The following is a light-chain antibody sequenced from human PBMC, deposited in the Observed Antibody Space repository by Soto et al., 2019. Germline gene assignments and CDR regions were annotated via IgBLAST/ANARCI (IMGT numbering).Light chain of an antibody. V-gene: IGKV1-33*01. J-gene: IGKJ3*01. CDR3: QQYDNLPSFT. CDR1: QDISNY. Sequence: DIQMTQSPSSLSASVGDRVTITCQASQDISNYLNWYQQKPGKAPKLLIYDASNLETGVPSRFSGSGSGTDFTFNTSSLQPEDIATYYCQQYDNLPSFTFGPGPKVDIK. CDR2: DAS.